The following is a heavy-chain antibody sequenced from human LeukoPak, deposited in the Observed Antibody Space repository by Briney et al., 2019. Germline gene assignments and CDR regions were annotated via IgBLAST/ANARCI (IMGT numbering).Heavy chain of an antibody. Sequence: GGSLRLSCAASGFTFSSYSMNWVRQAPGKGLEWVSYISSSSSTIYYADSVKGRFTISRDNAKNSLYLQMNSLRAEDTAVYYCAKDARFIVVVVAGGGVFDYWGQGTLVTVSS. CDR1: GFTFSSYS. D-gene: IGHD2-15*01. J-gene: IGHJ4*02. V-gene: IGHV3-48*01. CDR3: AKDARFIVVVVAGGGVFDY. CDR2: ISSSSSTI.